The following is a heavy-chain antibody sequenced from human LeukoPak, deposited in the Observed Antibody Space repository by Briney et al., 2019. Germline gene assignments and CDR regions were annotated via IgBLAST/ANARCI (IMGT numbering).Heavy chain of an antibody. D-gene: IGHD3-22*01. CDR1: GYSFTSYW. Sequence: GESLKISCKGSGYSFTSYWIGWVRQMPGKGLEWMGIIYPGDSDTRYSPSFQGQVTISADKSISTAYLQWSSLKASDTAMYYCARLSYDSSGYFGQADFDYWGQGTLVTVSS. J-gene: IGHJ4*02. V-gene: IGHV5-51*01. CDR2: IYPGDSDT. CDR3: ARLSYDSSGYFGQADFDY.